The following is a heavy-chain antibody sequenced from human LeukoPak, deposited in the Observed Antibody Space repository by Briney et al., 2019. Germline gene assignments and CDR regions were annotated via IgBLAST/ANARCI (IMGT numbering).Heavy chain of an antibody. D-gene: IGHD4-11*01. CDR3: ADVDYKAAFDY. CDR2: ISGSGGST. Sequence: GGSLRLSCAASGSTFTTNARSWVRQPPGKGLEWVSAISGSGGSTYYADSVKGRFTISRDNSKNTLYLQMNSLRAEDTAVYYCADVDYKAAFDYWGQGTLVTVSS. V-gene: IGHV3-23*01. J-gene: IGHJ4*02. CDR1: GSTFTTNA.